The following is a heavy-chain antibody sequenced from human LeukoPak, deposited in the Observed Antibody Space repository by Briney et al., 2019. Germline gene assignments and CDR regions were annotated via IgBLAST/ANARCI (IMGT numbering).Heavy chain of an antibody. CDR1: GFTVSSNY. D-gene: IGHD4-17*01. V-gene: IGHV3-53*01. CDR3: ARGFLYGDPLNWFDP. CDR2: IYSGGST. J-gene: IGHJ5*02. Sequence: GGSLRLSCAASGFTVSSNYMSWVRQAPGKGLEWVSVIYSGGSTYYADSVKGRFTISRDNSKNTLYLQMNSLRAEDTAVYYCARGFLYGDPLNWFDPWGQGTLVTVSS.